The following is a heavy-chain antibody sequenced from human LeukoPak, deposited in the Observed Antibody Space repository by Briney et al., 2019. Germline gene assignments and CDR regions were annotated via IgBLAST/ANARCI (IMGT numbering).Heavy chain of an antibody. CDR3: ARGPYSGSYFAPYYFDY. J-gene: IGHJ4*02. CDR2: INPNSGGT. D-gene: IGHD1-26*01. CDR1: GYTFTGYY. Sequence: GASVKVSCKASGYTFTGYYMHWVRQAPGQGLEWMGWINPNSGGTNCAQKFQGRVTMTRDTSISTAYMELSRLRSDDTAVYYCARGPYSGSYFAPYYFDYWGQGTLVTVSS. V-gene: IGHV1-2*02.